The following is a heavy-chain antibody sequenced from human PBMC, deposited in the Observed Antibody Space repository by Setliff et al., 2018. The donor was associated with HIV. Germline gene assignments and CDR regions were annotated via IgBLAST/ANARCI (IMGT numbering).Heavy chain of an antibody. V-gene: IGHV3-33*03. CDR3: AKDFQWSTVNTPLNYQYGMDV. J-gene: IGHJ6*02. CDR1: GFTFSSYW. D-gene: IGHD4-17*01. CDR2: IWYDGSDK. Sequence: PGGSLRLSCAASGFTFSSYWMIWVRQAPGKGLEWVTFIWYDGSDKYYLDSVKGRFTISRDNSKNTLYLQMNNLRPEDTAVYYCAKDFQWSTVNTPLNYQYGMDVWGQGTTVTVSS.